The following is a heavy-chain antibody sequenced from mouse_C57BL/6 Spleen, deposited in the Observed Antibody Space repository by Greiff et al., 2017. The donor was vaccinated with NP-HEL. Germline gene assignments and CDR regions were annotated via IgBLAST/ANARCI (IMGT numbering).Heavy chain of an antibody. V-gene: IGHV1-26*01. D-gene: IGHD1-1*01. CDR1: GYTFTDYY. J-gene: IGHJ2*01. CDR2: INPNNGGT. Sequence: EVQLQQSGPELVKPGASVKISCKASGYTFTDYYMNWVKQSHGKSLEWIGDINPNNGGTSYNQKFKGKATLTVDKSSSTAYMELRSLTSEDAAVYYCARSEDGSSYPWDYWGQGTTLTVSS. CDR3: ARSEDGSSYPWDY.